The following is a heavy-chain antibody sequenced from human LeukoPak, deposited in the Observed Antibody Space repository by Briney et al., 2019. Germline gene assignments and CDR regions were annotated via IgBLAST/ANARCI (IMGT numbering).Heavy chain of an antibody. CDR3: AYDSSGYYYTPGDY. CDR1: GFTFGSYG. CDR2: ISYDGSDK. Sequence: GGSLRLSCAASGFTFGSYGMHWVRQAPGTGLEWVAVISYDGSDKNYADSVKGRFTISRDNSKNTLYLQMNSLRAEDTAVYYCAYDSSGYYYTPGDYWGQGTLVTVSS. J-gene: IGHJ4*02. V-gene: IGHV3-30*18. D-gene: IGHD3-22*01.